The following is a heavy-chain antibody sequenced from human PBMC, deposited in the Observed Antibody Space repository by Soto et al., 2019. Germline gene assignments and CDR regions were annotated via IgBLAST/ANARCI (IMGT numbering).Heavy chain of an antibody. J-gene: IGHJ6*02. CDR3: ARSLYYYDSSRPYYYYYYGMDV. Sequence: PGGSLRLSCAASGFTFSSYAMHWVRQAPGKGLEWVAVISYDGSNKYYADSVKGRFTISRDNSKNTLYLQMNSPRAEDTAVYYCARSLYYYDSSRPYYYYYYGMDVWGQGTTVTVS. CDR2: ISYDGSNK. D-gene: IGHD3-22*01. V-gene: IGHV3-30-3*01. CDR1: GFTFSSYA.